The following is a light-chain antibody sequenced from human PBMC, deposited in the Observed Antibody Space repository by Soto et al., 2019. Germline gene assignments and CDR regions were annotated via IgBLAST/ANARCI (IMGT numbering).Light chain of an antibody. CDR3: QSYDSSLSGSL. CDR2: GND. CDR1: SSKIGAGYA. Sequence: QSVLTQPPSVSGAPGQRGTISCTGSSSKIGAGYAVHWYRQLPGTAPKLLIYGNDNRPAGVPDRFSGSKSGTSASLAITGLQAEDEADYYCQSYDSSLSGSLFGGGTKLTVL. J-gene: IGLJ2*01. V-gene: IGLV1-40*01.